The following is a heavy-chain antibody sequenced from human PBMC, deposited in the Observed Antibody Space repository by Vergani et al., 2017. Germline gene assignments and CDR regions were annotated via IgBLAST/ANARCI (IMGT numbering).Heavy chain of an antibody. D-gene: IGHD2-15*01. Sequence: VQLVESGGGLVKPGGSLRLSCAASGFTFSSYSMNWVRQAPGKGLEWGSSISSSSSYIYYADSVKGRFTISRDNAKNSLYLQMNSLRAEDTAVYYCARHSIVVVAANTFDYWGQGTLVTVSS. V-gene: IGHV3-21*01. CDR2: ISSSSSYI. J-gene: IGHJ4*02. CDR1: GFTFSSYS. CDR3: ARHSIVVVAANTFDY.